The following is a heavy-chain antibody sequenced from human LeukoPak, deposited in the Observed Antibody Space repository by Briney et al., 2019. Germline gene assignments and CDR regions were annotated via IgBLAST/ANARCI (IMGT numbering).Heavy chain of an antibody. D-gene: IGHD1-26*01. CDR3: ARDDNSQGATTLFDF. V-gene: IGHV3-23*01. CDR1: RFTFNDYA. J-gene: IGHJ4*02. Sequence: GGSLRLSCAASRFTFNDYAMNWVRQAPGKGLEWVSAISGSDGNTFYADSVKGRFTISRDNSKNALYLQMNSLRAEDTAIYYCARDDNSQGATTLFDFWGQGTLVTVSS. CDR2: ISGSDGNT.